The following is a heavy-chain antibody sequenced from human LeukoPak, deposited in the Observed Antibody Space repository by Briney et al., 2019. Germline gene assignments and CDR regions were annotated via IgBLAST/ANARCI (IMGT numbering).Heavy chain of an antibody. CDR2: IYYSGST. Sequence: SETLSLTCTVSGGSISSGGYYWRWIRQHPGKGLEWIGYIYYSGSTYYNPSLKSRVTISVDTSENQFSLKLSSVTAADTAVYYCARVLTYGGGYGDYYSDYWGQGTLVTVSS. D-gene: IGHD4-17*01. CDR3: ARVLTYGGGYGDYYSDY. CDR1: GGSISSGGYY. V-gene: IGHV4-31*03. J-gene: IGHJ4*02.